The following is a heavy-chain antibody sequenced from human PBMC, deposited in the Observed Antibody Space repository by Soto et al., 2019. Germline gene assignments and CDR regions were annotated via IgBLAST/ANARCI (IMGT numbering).Heavy chain of an antibody. CDR1: GFTFSSYW. V-gene: IGHV3-7*03. CDR2: IKQDGSEK. Sequence: GGSLRLSCAASGFTFSSYWMSWVRQAPGKGLEWVANIKQDGSEKYYVDSVKGRFTISRDNAKNALYLQMNSLRAEDTAVYYCARDKYYDFWSGYYFDYWGQGTLVTVSS. CDR3: ARDKYYDFWSGYYFDY. J-gene: IGHJ4*02. D-gene: IGHD3-3*01.